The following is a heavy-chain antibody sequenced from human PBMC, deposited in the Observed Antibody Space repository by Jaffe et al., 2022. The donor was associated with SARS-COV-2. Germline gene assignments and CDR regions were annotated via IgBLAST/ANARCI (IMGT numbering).Heavy chain of an antibody. J-gene: IGHJ6*03. Sequence: QVQLQQWGAGLLKPSETLSLTCAVYGGSFSGYYWSWIRQPPGKGLEWIGEINHSGSTNYNPSLKSRVTISVDTSKNQFSLKLSSVTAADTAVYYCAREERYGSGKKNYYYYMDVWGKGTTVTVSS. CDR3: AREERYGSGKKNYYYYMDV. V-gene: IGHV4-34*01. D-gene: IGHD3-10*01. CDR1: GGSFSGYY. CDR2: INHSGST.